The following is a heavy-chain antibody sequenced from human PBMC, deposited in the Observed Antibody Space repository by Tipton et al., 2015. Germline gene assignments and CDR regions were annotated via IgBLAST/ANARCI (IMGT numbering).Heavy chain of an antibody. J-gene: IGHJ4*02. V-gene: IGHV4-61*01. CDR3: ARDAWAGDSRGFYYIY. Sequence: TLSLTCTVSGGSVSTSNYYWGWIRQSPGKGLEWIGYISYSGSTHYNPSVKSRVSISVDRSKNQFSLRPNSVTAADTAVYFCARDAWAGDSRGFYYIYWGQGTLVRVSS. CDR1: GGSVSTSNYY. CDR2: ISYSGST. D-gene: IGHD3-22*01.